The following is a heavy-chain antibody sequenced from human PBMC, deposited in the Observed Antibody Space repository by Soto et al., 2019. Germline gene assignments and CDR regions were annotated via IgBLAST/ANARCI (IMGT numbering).Heavy chain of an antibody. CDR1: GYTFTSYG. V-gene: IGHV1-18*01. J-gene: IGHJ5*02. D-gene: IGHD3-3*01. Sequence: ASVKVSCKASGYTFTSYGISWVRQAPGQGLEWMGWISAYNGNTNYAQKLQGRVTMTTDTSTSTAYMELRSLRSDDTAVYYCARVTYDFWSGFLTNWFDPWGQGTLVTVSS. CDR2: ISAYNGNT. CDR3: ARVTYDFWSGFLTNWFDP.